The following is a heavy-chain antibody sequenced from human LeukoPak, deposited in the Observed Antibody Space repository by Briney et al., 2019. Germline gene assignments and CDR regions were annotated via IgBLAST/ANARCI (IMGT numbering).Heavy chain of an antibody. Sequence: GGSLRLSCAASGFTFDDYAMHWVRQAPGKGLEWVSGISWNSGSIGYADSVKGRLTISRDKAKNSLYLQMNSLRAEGTALYYCAKDLSPFVVVPAAMFAGHPYDGMDVWGQGTTVTVSS. CDR2: ISWNSGSI. D-gene: IGHD2-2*01. CDR1: GFTFDDYA. J-gene: IGHJ6*02. V-gene: IGHV3-9*01. CDR3: AKDLSPFVVVPAAMFAGHPYDGMDV.